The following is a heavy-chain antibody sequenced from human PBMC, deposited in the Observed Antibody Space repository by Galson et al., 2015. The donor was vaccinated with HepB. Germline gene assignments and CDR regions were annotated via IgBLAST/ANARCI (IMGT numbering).Heavy chain of an antibody. Sequence: SVKVSCKASGYTFTNCAISWVRQAPGQGLEWMGWINTNTGNPAYVQGFTGRFVFSLDTSVSTAYLQNSSLKAEDTAVYYCARIPSIAGRRDFDYWGQGTLVTVSS. CDR1: GYTFTNCA. J-gene: IGHJ4*02. V-gene: IGHV7-4-1*02. D-gene: IGHD6-6*01. CDR3: ARIPSIAGRRDFDY. CDR2: INTNTGNP.